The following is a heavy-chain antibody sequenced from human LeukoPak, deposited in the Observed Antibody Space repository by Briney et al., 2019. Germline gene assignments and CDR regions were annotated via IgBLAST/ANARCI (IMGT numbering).Heavy chain of an antibody. CDR1: GFTVSINY. V-gene: IGHV3-53*01. CDR2: IYSGGNT. J-gene: IGHJ3*01. CDR3: ARGFRAFDF. Sequence: PGGSLRLSCAASGFTVSINYMSWVRQAPGKGLEWVSVIYSGGNTYYADSVKGRFTISRDNTKNSLYLQMDSLRAEDTAVYYCARGFRAFDFWAQGTMVTVSS.